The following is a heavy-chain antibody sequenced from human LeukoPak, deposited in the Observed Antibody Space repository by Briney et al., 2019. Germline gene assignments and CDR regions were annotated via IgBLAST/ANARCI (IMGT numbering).Heavy chain of an antibody. CDR1: EFTCSSYA. Sequence: GGSLRLSCAASEFTCSSYAFHWVRQAPGKGLDWVTLISYDGTDKYYADSVKGRFTVSRDNSKNTLYLQMNSLRPEDTAVYYCVRGRFYYDTSGYFDYWGQGALVTVSS. J-gene: IGHJ4*02. V-gene: IGHV3-30*01. D-gene: IGHD3-22*01. CDR3: VRGRFYYDTSGYFDY. CDR2: ISYDGTDK.